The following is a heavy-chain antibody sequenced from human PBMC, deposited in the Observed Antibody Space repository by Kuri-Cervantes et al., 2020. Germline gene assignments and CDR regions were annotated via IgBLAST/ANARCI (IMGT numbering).Heavy chain of an antibody. CDR1: GFTFSSYD. CDR2: IGTAGDT. CDR3: ARAEGGDLELRGEGYYMDV. J-gene: IGHJ6*03. V-gene: IGHV3-13*01. D-gene: IGHD1-7*01. Sequence: GESLKISCAASGFTFSSYDMHWVRQATGKGLEWVSAIGTAGDTYYPGSVKSRFTISRENAKNSLYLQMNSLRAGDTAVYYCARAEGGDLELRGEGYYMDVWGKGTTVTVSS.